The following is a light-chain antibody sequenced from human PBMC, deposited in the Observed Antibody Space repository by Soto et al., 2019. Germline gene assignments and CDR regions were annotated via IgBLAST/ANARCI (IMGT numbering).Light chain of an antibody. CDR3: SSYAFIISRVCV. J-gene: IGLJ1*01. V-gene: IGLV2-14*01. CDR1: SGDLGSYNR. Sequence: QSVLTQPASVSGSPGQSITISCTGTSGDLGSYNRVSWYQQHPGKAPKFIIYEVTDRPSGVSNRFSGSQSGNTASLTISGLQAEEGAEYYCSSYAFIISRVCVFVTGTKVTVL. CDR2: EVT.